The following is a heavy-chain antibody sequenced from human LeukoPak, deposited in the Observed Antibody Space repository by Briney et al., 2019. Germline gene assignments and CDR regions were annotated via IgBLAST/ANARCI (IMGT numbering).Heavy chain of an antibody. J-gene: IGHJ5*02. CDR2: INHSGST. CDR1: GGSFSGYY. CDR3: ARTHYGSGSYYLRRDWFDP. Sequence: SETLSLTCAVYGGSFSGYYWSWIRQPPGKGLEWIGEINHSGSTNYNPSLKSRVTISVDTSKNQFSLKLSSVTAADTAVYYCARTHYGSGSYYLRRDWFDPWGQGTLVTVSS. D-gene: IGHD3-10*01. V-gene: IGHV4-34*01.